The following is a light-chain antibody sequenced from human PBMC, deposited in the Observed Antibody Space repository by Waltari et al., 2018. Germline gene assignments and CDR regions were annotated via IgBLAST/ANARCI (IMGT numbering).Light chain of an antibody. CDR3: QQRTNGPPVT. CDR1: HSVSTY. Sequence: EIVLTQSPAPLSLSPGERATLSCRASHSVSTYLAWYQHKPGQAPRLLIYDASNRATGIPARFSGSGSGTDFTLTISSLEPDDFAVYYCQQRTNGPPVTFGQGTRLDLK. CDR2: DAS. J-gene: IGKJ5*01. V-gene: IGKV3-11*01.